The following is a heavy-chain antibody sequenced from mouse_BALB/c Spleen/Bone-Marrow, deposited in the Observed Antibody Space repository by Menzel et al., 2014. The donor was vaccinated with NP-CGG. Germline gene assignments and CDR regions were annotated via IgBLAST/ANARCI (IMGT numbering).Heavy chain of an antibody. Sequence: QVQLQQSGTELVRPGTSVKISCKASGCAFTNYWLGWVKQRPGHGLEWIGDIYPGSGNTYYNEKFKGKATLTADKSSSTAYMQLSGLTSEDSAVYFCTRRRSLDYWGQGTTLTVSS. CDR1: GCAFTNYW. CDR2: IYPGSGNT. V-gene: IGHV1-63*01. J-gene: IGHJ2*01. CDR3: TRRRSLDY.